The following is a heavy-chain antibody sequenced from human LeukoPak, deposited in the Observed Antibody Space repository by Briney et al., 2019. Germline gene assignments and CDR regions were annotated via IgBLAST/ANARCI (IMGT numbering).Heavy chain of an antibody. CDR3: ARYYSSSWYSQKGYYYMDV. CDR2: IYTSGST. V-gene: IGHV4-4*09. D-gene: IGHD6-13*01. Sequence: SETLSLTCIVSGGSIGSYYWGWIRQPPGKGLEWIGYIYTSGSTNYNPSLKSRVTISVDTSKNQFSPKLSSVTAADTAVYYCARYYSSSWYSQKGYYYMDVWGKGTTVTVSS. J-gene: IGHJ6*03. CDR1: GGSIGSYY.